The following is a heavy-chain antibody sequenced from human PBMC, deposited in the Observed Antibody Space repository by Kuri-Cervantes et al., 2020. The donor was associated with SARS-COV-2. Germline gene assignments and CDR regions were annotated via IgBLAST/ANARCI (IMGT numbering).Heavy chain of an antibody. CDR2: ISSSGSTI. V-gene: IGHV3-48*03. J-gene: IGHJ6*03. CDR3: AKALEGGATSLYYYYYYMDV. CDR1: GFTFSSYE. D-gene: IGHD1-26*01. Sequence: GGSLRLSCAASGFTFSSYEMNWVRQAPGKGLEWVSYISSSGSTIYYASSVKGRFTISRDNAKNSLYLQMNSLRAEDTAVYYCAKALEGGATSLYYYYYYMDVWGKGTTVTVSS.